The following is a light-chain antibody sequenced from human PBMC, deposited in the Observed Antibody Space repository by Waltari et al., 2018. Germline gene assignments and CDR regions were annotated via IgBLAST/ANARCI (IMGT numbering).Light chain of an antibody. CDR1: SSDVGSYRL. J-gene: IGLJ3*02. CDR3: CSYGGSSLVRV. Sequence: QSALTQPASVSGSPGQSITISCTGTSSDVGSYRLVSWYQQHPGKAPKLIIYEVTKRPSGVSNRFAGSKSGNTASLSLSGLQGEDEADYYCCSYGGSSLVRVFGGGTKLTVL. CDR2: EVT. V-gene: IGLV2-23*02.